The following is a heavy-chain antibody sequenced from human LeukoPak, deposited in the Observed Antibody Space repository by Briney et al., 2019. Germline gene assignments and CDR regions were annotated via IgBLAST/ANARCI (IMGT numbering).Heavy chain of an antibody. D-gene: IGHD6-13*01. V-gene: IGHV1-18*04. CDR1: GYTFTIYG. CDR2: ISAYNGNT. CDR3: ARGDRYSSSWYTDY. J-gene: IGHJ4*02. Sequence: EASVKVSFKASGYTFTIYGISWVGQAPGQGLEWMGWISAYNGNTNYTQKLQGRVTMTTDTSTSTAYMELRSLRSDDTAVYYCARGDRYSSSWYTDYWGQGTLVTVSS.